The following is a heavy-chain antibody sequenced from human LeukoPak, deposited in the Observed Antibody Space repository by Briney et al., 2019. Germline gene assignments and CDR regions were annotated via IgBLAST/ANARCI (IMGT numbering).Heavy chain of an antibody. CDR1: GFTFSSYA. Sequence: GGSLRLSCSASGFTFSSYAMHWVRQAPGKGLEYVSAISSNGGSTYYADSVKGRFTISRDNSKNTLYLQMSSLRAEDTAVYYCAKDPSDIVVVPAAIDYWGQGTLVTVSS. V-gene: IGHV3-64D*06. D-gene: IGHD2-2*01. CDR2: ISSNGGST. J-gene: IGHJ4*02. CDR3: AKDPSDIVVVPAAIDY.